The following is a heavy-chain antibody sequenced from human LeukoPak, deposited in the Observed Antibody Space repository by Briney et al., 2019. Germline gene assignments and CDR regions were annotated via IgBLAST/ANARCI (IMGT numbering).Heavy chain of an antibody. CDR3: ARGRGYYDIVTGHHFFDY. J-gene: IGHJ4*02. Sequence: PSETLSLTCGRYDGSFSNYYWSWIRQPTGKGLEWIAEINQSGSTNYSPSLKSRVTISVDTSKNQISLKVSSMTAADTAVYYCARGRGYYDIVTGHHFFDYWGQGTLVTVSS. D-gene: IGHD3-9*01. CDR1: DGSFSNYY. V-gene: IGHV4-34*01. CDR2: INQSGST.